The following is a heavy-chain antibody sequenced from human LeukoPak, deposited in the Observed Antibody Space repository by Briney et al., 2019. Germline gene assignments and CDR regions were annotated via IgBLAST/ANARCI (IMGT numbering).Heavy chain of an antibody. J-gene: IGHJ4*02. V-gene: IGHV3-7*01. CDR2: IKQDGSEK. D-gene: IGHD2-2*01. CDR1: GFTFSSFW. Sequence: GSLSLSCAASGFTFSSFWMSWVRQAPGKGLEWVANIKQDGSEKFYVDSVKGRFTISRDNAKNSLYLQMNSRRAEDTAVYYCARDELWTVVEPALDYWGQGTLVTVSS. CDR3: ARDELWTVVEPALDY.